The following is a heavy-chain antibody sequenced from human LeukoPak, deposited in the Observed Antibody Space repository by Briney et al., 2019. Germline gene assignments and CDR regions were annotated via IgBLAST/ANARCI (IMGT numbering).Heavy chain of an antibody. CDR1: GFTFSSSW. CDR3: VRGAGGMGY. Sequence: PGGSLRLSCAASGFTFSSSWMSWVRQAPGKGLEWVANINQDGSEQYYVDSVKGRFTISRDNAKSSLYLQMNSLRDEDTAVYYCVRGAGGMGYWGQGALVTVSS. CDR2: INQDGSEQ. D-gene: IGHD3-16*01. V-gene: IGHV3-7*05. J-gene: IGHJ4*02.